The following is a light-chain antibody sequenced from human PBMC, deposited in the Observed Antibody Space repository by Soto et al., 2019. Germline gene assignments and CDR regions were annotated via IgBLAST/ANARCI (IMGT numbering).Light chain of an antibody. J-gene: IGKJ1*01. CDR1: QSISSK. Sequence: EIAMTQSPATLSVSPGEGATLSCRASQSISSKLAWYQQKRGQAPRLLIYGASTRATGVPARFSGSGSGTEFTLTISSLQSEDLAVYYCQHYNDWRWTFGQGTKVEIK. CDR3: QHYNDWRWT. V-gene: IGKV3-15*01. CDR2: GAS.